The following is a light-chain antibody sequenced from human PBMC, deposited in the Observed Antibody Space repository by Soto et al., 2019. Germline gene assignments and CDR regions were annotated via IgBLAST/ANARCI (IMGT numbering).Light chain of an antibody. Sequence: EIVLTQSPGTLSLSPGEIATLSCRASQRVSSSYLAWYQQKPGQAPRLLIYGASSRATGIPDRFSGSGSGTDFTLTISRLEPEDFAVYYCQQYGSSLAWTFGQGTKVDIK. CDR1: QRVSSSY. V-gene: IGKV3-20*01. J-gene: IGKJ1*01. CDR3: QQYGSSLAWT. CDR2: GAS.